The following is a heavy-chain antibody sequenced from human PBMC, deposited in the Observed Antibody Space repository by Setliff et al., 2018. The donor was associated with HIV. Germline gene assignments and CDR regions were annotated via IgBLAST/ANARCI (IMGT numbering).Heavy chain of an antibody. J-gene: IGHJ4*02. D-gene: IGHD3-16*01. V-gene: IGHV4-61*02. CDR2: AYISESS. Sequence: SETLSLTCNVPGGLISSGSYYWSWVRQPAGKGLEWIGRAYISESSHYNPSLKSRVTISVDTSKDQFSLKLNSVTAADTAVYYCARGRRGLGLDVWGQGTLVTVSS. CDR1: GGLISSGSYY. CDR3: ARGRRGLGLDV.